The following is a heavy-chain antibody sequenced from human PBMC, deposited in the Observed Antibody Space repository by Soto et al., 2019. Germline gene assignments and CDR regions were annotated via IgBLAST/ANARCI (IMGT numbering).Heavy chain of an antibody. J-gene: IGHJ4*02. CDR3: MTSVTTHAY. D-gene: IGHD4-17*01. Sequence: EVQLVESGGGLVQPGGSLRLSCAASGFTLSSYWMNWVRLAPGKGLEWVANIKQDGSQKNYVDSVKGRFTISRDNAKNSLYLQMSSLRAEDTAVYYCMTSVTTHAYWGQGTLVTVSS. CDR1: GFTLSSYW. V-gene: IGHV3-7*01. CDR2: IKQDGSQK.